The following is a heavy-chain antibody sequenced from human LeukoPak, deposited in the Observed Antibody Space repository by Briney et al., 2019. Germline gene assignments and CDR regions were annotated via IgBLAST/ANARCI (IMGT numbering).Heavy chain of an antibody. J-gene: IGHJ6*02. D-gene: IGHD5-18*01. CDR1: GGSISSSSYY. CDR2: IYYSGST. CDR3: ARLTAMADYYYYGMDV. Sequence: SETLSLTCTVSGGSISSSSYYWSWIRQPPGKGLEWIGYIYYSGSTNYNPSLKSRVTISVDTSKNQFSLKLSSVTAADTAVYYCARLTAMADYYYYGMDVWGQGTTVTVSS. V-gene: IGHV4-61*05.